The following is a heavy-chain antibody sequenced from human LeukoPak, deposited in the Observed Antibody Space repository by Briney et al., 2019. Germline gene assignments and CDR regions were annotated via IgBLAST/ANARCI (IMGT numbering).Heavy chain of an antibody. D-gene: IGHD3-22*01. V-gene: IGHV1-46*01. CDR1: GYTFTRYY. CDR3: ARGQYYYDSTGYHDAFDI. CDR2: INPSGGGT. J-gene: IGHJ3*02. Sequence: ASVKVSCKASGYTFTRYYMHWVRQAPGQGLEWMGMINPSGGGTSYAQKFQGRVTMTMDTSTSTVHMELSSLRSEDTAVYYCARGQYYYDSTGYHDAFDIWGHGTMVTVSS.